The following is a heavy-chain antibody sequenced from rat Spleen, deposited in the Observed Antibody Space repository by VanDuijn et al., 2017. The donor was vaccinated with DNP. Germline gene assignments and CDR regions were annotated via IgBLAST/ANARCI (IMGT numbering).Heavy chain of an antibody. Sequence: EVQLVESGGGLVQPGRSLKLSCAASGFSFSYYYMAWVRQVPGKGLEWVASVTSGGGSTYYPDSVRGRFTISRDNEKDTLYLQMNSLRSEDTATYYCARIMYSTEYYAMDAWGQGTSVTVSS. CDR3: ARIMYSTEYYAMDA. CDR2: VTSGGGST. CDR1: GFSFSYYY. V-gene: IGHV5-25*01. D-gene: IGHD1-6*01. J-gene: IGHJ4*01.